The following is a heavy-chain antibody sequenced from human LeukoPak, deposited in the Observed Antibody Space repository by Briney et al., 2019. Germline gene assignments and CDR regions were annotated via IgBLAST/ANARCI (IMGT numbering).Heavy chain of an antibody. J-gene: IGHJ5*02. D-gene: IGHD3/OR15-3a*01. CDR3: ARDLDSLAARGWFDP. CDR2: INPSGGST. V-gene: IGHV1-46*01. CDR1: GYTFTSYY. Sequence: GASVKVFCKASGYTFTSYYMHWVRQAPGQGLEWMGIINPSGGSTSYAQKFQGRVTMTRDTSTSTVYMELSSLRSEDTAVYYCARDLDSLAARGWFDPWGQGTLVTVSS.